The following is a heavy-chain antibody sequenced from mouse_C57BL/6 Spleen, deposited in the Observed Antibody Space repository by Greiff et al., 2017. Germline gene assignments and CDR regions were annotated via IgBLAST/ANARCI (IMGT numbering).Heavy chain of an antibody. Sequence: VQLKESGGGLVQPGGSMKLSCVASGFTFSNYWMNWVRQSPEKGLEWVAQIRLKSDNYATHYAESVKGRFTISRDDSKSSVYLQMNNLRAEDTGIYYCTDLYQSWFAYWGQGTLVTVSA. V-gene: IGHV6-3*01. D-gene: IGHD2-1*01. CDR1: GFTFSNYW. CDR3: TDLYQSWFAY. CDR2: IRLKSDNYAT. J-gene: IGHJ3*01.